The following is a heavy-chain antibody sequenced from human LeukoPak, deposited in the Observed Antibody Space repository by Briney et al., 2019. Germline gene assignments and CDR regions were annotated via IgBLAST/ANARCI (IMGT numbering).Heavy chain of an antibody. V-gene: IGHV1-2*04. CDR2: INPNSGGT. Sequence: GASVKVSCKASGYTFTGYYMHWVRQAPGQGLEWMGWINPNSGGTNYAQKFQGWVTMTRDTSISTAYMELSRLRSDDTAVYYCARGAGTFFGYYYYGMDVWGQGTTVTVSS. J-gene: IGHJ6*02. CDR1: GYTFTGYY. CDR3: ARGAGTFFGYYYYGMDV. D-gene: IGHD6-13*01.